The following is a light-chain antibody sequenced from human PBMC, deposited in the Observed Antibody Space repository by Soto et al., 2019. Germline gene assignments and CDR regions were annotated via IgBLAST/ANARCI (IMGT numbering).Light chain of an antibody. Sequence: QSVLTQPPSVSGAPGQRVTISCTGSSSNIGAGYDVHWYQQLPGTAPKLLIYGNSNRPSGVPDRFSGSKSGTSASLAITGRQAEDEADYYCQSYDSSLVDVFGTGTKLTVL. CDR2: GNS. CDR3: QSYDSSLVDV. CDR1: SSNIGAGYD. V-gene: IGLV1-40*01. J-gene: IGLJ1*01.